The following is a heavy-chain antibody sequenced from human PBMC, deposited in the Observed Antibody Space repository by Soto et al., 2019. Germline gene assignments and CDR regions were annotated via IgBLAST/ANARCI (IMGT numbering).Heavy chain of an antibody. Sequence: EVQLVESGGGLVQPGGSLRLSCAVSGFTVSSNYMSWVRQAPGKGLEWVSVIYSGGSTYYADSVKGRFTISRDNSKNTLYLQMNSLRAEDTAVYYCASLQYLLWFGESYYFDYWGQGTLVTVSS. CDR1: GFTVSSNY. CDR2: IYSGGST. J-gene: IGHJ4*02. V-gene: IGHV3-66*01. D-gene: IGHD3-10*01. CDR3: ASLQYLLWFGESYYFDY.